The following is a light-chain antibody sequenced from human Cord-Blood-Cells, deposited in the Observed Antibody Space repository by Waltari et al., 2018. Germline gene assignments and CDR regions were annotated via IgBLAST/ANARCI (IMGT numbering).Light chain of an antibody. J-gene: IGLJ1*01. Sequence: QSALTQPPSASGSPGQSVTLSCTGTSRDVGGYTYVPWYQQHPGKAPKRMIYEVSKRPSGVPDRFSGSKSGNTASLTVSGLQAEDEADYYCSSYAGSNNYVFGTGTKVTVL. CDR1: SRDVGGYTY. CDR2: EVS. V-gene: IGLV2-8*01. CDR3: SSYAGSNNYV.